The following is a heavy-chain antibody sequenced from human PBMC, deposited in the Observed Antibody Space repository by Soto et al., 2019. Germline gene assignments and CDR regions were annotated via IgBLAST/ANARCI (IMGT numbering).Heavy chain of an antibody. D-gene: IGHD6-13*01. CDR3: ARDLGVATTNEPEY. CDR2: ISGYTGKT. Sequence: ASVKVSCKTSGCTFTSYGISWVRQAPGQGLEWMGWISGYTGKTEYEQKFRDRVTMTTDTSTSAAYMELRSLRSDDTAVYYCARDLGVATTNEPEYWGQGTLVTVSS. CDR1: GCTFTSYG. J-gene: IGHJ4*02. V-gene: IGHV1-18*01.